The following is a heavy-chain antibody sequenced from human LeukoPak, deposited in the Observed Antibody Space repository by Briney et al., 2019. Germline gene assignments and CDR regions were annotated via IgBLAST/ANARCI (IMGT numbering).Heavy chain of an antibody. Sequence: AGGSLRLSCAASGFTFSSYAMNWVRQAPGKGLEWVSAISGSGGTTYYADSVKGRFTISRDNSKNTLYLQMNSLRAEDTAVYYCAKVRGVDDYYYGMDVWGQGTTVTVSS. CDR3: AKVRGVDDYYYGMDV. D-gene: IGHD3-10*01. J-gene: IGHJ6*02. CDR1: GFTFSSYA. CDR2: ISGSGGTT. V-gene: IGHV3-23*01.